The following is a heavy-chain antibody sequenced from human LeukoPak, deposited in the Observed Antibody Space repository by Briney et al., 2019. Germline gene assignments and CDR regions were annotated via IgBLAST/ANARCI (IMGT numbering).Heavy chain of an antibody. CDR1: GFTFSSYE. V-gene: IGHV3-48*03. CDR3: ARGRGMATTPAGMRGFLYFDY. CDR2: ISSSGSTI. J-gene: IGHJ4*02. Sequence: GGPLRLSCAASGFTFSSYEMNWVRQAPGKGLEWVSYISSSGSTIYYADSVKGRFTISRDNAKNSLYLQMNSLRAEDTAVYYCARGRGMATTPAGMRGFLYFDYWGQGTLVTVSS. D-gene: IGHD5-24*01.